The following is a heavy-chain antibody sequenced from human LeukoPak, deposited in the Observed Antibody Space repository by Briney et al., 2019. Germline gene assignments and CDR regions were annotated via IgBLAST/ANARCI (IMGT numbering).Heavy chain of an antibody. CDR2: ISAYNGNI. D-gene: IGHD3-3*01. J-gene: IGHJ4*02. Sequence: ASVKVSCKASGYTFTNYGISWVRQAPGQGLEWMGWISAYNGNINYAQKLQGRVTMTTDTSTSTAYMELRSLRSDDTAVYYCARDHMRFLEWFQFDYWGQGTLVTVSS. CDR3: ARDHMRFLEWFQFDY. V-gene: IGHV1-18*01. CDR1: GYTFTNYG.